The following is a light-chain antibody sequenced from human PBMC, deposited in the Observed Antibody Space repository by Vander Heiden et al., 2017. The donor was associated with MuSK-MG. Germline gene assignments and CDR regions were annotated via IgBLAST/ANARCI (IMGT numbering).Light chain of an antibody. CDR1: SSTIGSNT. J-gene: IGLJ2*01. Sequence: QSVLTQPPSASGTPGQRVTISCSGSSSTIGSNTVNWYQQLPETAPKLLIYRNNQRPSGVSDRFSGSKSGTSASLAISGLQSEDEADYYCAAWDDSLNGHVVFGGGTKLTVL. V-gene: IGLV1-44*01. CDR3: AAWDDSLNGHVV. CDR2: RNN.